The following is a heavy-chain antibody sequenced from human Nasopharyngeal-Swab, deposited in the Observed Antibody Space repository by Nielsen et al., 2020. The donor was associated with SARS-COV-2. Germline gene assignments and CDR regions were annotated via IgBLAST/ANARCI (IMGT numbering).Heavy chain of an antibody. CDR2: TSYDGSIT. CDR3: ARDSENDGWFPYS. CDR1: GLIFRTSA. J-gene: IGHJ4*02. V-gene: IGHV3-30-3*01. Sequence: GESLKISCAASGLIFRTSAMHWLRQAPGKGLEWVAMTSYDGSITYYTDSVKGRFTISRDNSKKTLSLQMNSLRIEDTAVYYCARDSENDGWFPYSWGQGTLVTVSS. D-gene: IGHD6-19*01.